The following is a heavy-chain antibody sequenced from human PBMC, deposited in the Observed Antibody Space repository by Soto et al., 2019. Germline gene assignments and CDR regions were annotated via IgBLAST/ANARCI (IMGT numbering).Heavy chain of an antibody. CDR1: GFTFSGSA. V-gene: IGHV3-73*01. CDR2: IRSKANSYAT. J-gene: IGHJ6*03. Sequence: EVQLVESGGGLVQPGGSLKLSCAASGFTFSGSAMHWVRQASGKGLEWVGRIRSKANSYATAYAASVKGRFTISRDDSKNTAYLQMNSLKTEDTAVYYCTRPFGDPSTWDYYYYYMDVWGKGTTVTVSS. D-gene: IGHD4-17*01. CDR3: TRPFGDPSTWDYYYYYMDV.